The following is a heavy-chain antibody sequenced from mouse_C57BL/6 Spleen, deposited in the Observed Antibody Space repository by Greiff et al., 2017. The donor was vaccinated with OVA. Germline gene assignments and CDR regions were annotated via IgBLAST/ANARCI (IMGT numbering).Heavy chain of an antibody. CDR2: INPGSGGT. V-gene: IGHV1-54*01. D-gene: IGHD2-4*01. Sequence: VKVVESGVELVRPGTSVTVSCKASGYAFTNYLIEWVKQRPGQGLEWIGVINPGSGGTNYNEKFKGKATLTADKSSSTAYMQLSSLTSEDSEVYFCARGGKYDSYFDYWGQGTTLTVSS. CDR3: ARGGKYDSYFDY. CDR1: GYAFTNYL. J-gene: IGHJ2*01.